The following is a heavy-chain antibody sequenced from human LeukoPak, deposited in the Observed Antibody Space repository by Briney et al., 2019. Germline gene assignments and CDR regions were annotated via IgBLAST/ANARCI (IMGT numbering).Heavy chain of an antibody. CDR1: GYTFTSYD. J-gene: IGHJ4*02. V-gene: IGHV1-8*01. D-gene: IGHD3-22*01. Sequence: ASVKVSCKASGYTFTSYDINWVRQATGQGLEWTGWMNPNSGNTGYAQKFQGRVTMTRNTSISTAYMELSSLRSEDTAVYYCARVHYDSSGYYHYYFDYWGQGTLVTVSS. CDR3: ARVHYDSSGYYHYYFDY. CDR2: MNPNSGNT.